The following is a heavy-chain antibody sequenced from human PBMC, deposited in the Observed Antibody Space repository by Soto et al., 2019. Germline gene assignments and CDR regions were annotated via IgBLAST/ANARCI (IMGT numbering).Heavy chain of an antibody. V-gene: IGHV3-66*01. CDR3: ARDRIAVAGNPEDFQH. D-gene: IGHD6-19*01. CDR1: GFTVSSNY. J-gene: IGHJ1*01. CDR2: IYSGGST. Sequence: EVQLVESGGGLVQPGGSLRLSCAASGFTVSSNYMSWVRQAPGKVLEWVSVIYSGGSTYYADSVKGRFTISRDNSKNTLYLQMNSLRAEDTAVYYCARDRIAVAGNPEDFQHWGQGTLVTVSS.